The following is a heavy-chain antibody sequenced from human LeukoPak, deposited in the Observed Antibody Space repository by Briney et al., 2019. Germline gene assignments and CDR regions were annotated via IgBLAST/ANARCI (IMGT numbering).Heavy chain of an antibody. D-gene: IGHD3-22*01. CDR2: ISYDGSNK. J-gene: IGHJ4*02. CDR3: ARYYYDSSGHFDY. V-gene: IGHV3-30-3*01. CDR1: GFTFSSYA. Sequence: PGGSLRLSCAASGFTFSSYAMQWVRQAPGKGLEWVAVISYDGSNKYYADSVKGRLTISRDNSKNTLYLQMNSLRAEDTAVYYCARYYYDSSGHFDYWGQGTLVTVSS.